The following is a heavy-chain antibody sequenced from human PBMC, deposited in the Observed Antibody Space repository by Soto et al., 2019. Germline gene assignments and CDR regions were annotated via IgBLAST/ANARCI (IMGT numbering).Heavy chain of an antibody. Sequence: QVQLVQSGAEVKKPGSSVKVSCKASGGTFSSYAISWVRQAPGQGLEWMGGIIPSFGTANYAQKWQGRVTINANESTSRAYMELSSLSSYDTAVCYWARGKEQWLAAVYYYYYYGMAVWGKGTTVTVS. CDR2: IIPSFGTA. D-gene: IGHD6-19*01. CDR1: GGTFSSYA. J-gene: IGHJ6*04. CDR3: ARGKEQWLAAVYYYYYYGMAV. V-gene: IGHV1-69*01.